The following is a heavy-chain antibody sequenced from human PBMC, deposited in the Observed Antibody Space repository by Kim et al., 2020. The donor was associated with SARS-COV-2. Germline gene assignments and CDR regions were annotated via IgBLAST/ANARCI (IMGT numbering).Heavy chain of an antibody. CDR2: ISGSGGKT. J-gene: IGHJ6*02. CDR3: AKGDKDFYDSRTYSYFYYGLDV. CDR1: GFTFKGYA. Sequence: GGSLRLSCAGSGFTFKGYAITWVRQAPGKGLEWVSLISGSGGKTIYADSVKGRFTTFRENSRNTLYLQMKSLRAEDTAVYYCAKGDKDFYDSRTYSYFYYGLDVWGHGTTVTVSS. D-gene: IGHD3-22*01. V-gene: IGHV3-23*01.